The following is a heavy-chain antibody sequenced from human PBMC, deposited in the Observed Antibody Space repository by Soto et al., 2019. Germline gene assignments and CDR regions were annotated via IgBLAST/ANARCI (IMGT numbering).Heavy chain of an antibody. CDR2: ISWNSGSI. V-gene: IGHV3-9*01. CDR1: GFTFDDYA. Sequence: GGSLRLSCAASGFTFDDYAMHWVRQAPGKGLEWVSGISWNSGSIGYADSVKGRFTISRDNAKNSLYLQMNSLRAEDTALYYCAKDFPRYYDSSGYYFDYWGQGTLVTVSS. J-gene: IGHJ4*02. CDR3: AKDFPRYYDSSGYYFDY. D-gene: IGHD3-22*01.